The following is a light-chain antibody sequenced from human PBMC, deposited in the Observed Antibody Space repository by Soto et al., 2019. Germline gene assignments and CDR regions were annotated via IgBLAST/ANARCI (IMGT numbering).Light chain of an antibody. Sequence: QSALTQPASVSGSPGQSITLSCTGTSSDVGGYNYVSWYQQHPGKAPRLMIYDVSNRPSGVSNRFSGSKSGNTASLTISGLQAEDEADYYCSSYSSSNTLVFGGGTKVTVL. CDR3: SSYSSSNTLV. CDR2: DVS. CDR1: SSDVGGYNY. V-gene: IGLV2-14*01. J-gene: IGLJ2*01.